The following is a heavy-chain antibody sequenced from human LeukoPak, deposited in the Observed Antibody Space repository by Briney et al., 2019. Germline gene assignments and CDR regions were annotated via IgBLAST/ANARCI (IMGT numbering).Heavy chain of an antibody. J-gene: IGHJ4*02. CDR3: AKDSPAYYYDSSGYYYFDY. CDR1: GFTFSSYA. CDR2: ISGSGSST. D-gene: IGHD3-22*01. V-gene: IGHV3-23*01. Sequence: PGGSLRLSCAASGFTFSSYAMSWVRQAPGKGLEWVSAISGSGSSTYYADSVKGRFTISRDNSKNTLYLQMNSLRAEDTAVYYCAKDSPAYYYDSSGYYYFDYWGQGTLVTVSS.